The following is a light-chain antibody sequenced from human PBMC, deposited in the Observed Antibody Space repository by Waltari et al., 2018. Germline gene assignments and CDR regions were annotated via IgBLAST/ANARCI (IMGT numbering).Light chain of an antibody. J-gene: IGLJ2*01. CDR2: QDN. V-gene: IGLV3-1*01. CDR1: DLGDKY. CDR3: QAWDSSHVV. Sequence: SYDLTQPPSVSVSPGQTATITCSGDDLGDKYVSWYQQKPGQSPVLVIDQDNRRPSGIRERFSGSNSGHTATLTISRTRAMDEADYYCQAWDSSHVVFGGGTKLTVL.